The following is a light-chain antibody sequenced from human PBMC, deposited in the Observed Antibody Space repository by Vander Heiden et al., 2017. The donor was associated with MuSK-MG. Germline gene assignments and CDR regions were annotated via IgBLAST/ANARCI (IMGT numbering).Light chain of an antibody. CDR3: YCATSDYLGL. J-gene: IGLJ2*01. CDR2: WDS. Sequence: YELTQPSSVSVPPGQTARITCPGDVLLGKHAQSIPQKPSQAPRSMIQWDSERPSGIPGRFCGSRAGTTITFTISGAEVEDEAEYYCYCATSDYLGLFGGGTKLTVL. V-gene: IGLV3-27*01. CDR1: VLLGKH.